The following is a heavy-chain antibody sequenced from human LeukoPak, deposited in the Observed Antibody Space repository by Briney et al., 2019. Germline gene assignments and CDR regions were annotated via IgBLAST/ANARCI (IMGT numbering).Heavy chain of an antibody. CDR2: IYYSGST. Sequence: SETLSLTCTVSGGSISSSSYYWGWIRQPPGKGLEWIGSIYYSGSTYYNPSLKSRVTISVDTSKNQFSLKLSSVTAADTAVYYCARDTAAGTFDYWGQGTLVTVSS. D-gene: IGHD6-13*01. V-gene: IGHV4-39*07. J-gene: IGHJ4*02. CDR3: ARDTAAGTFDY. CDR1: GGSISSSSYY.